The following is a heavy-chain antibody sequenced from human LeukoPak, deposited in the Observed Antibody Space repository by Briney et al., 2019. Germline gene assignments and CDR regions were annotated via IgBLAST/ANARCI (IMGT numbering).Heavy chain of an antibody. J-gene: IGHJ3*02. CDR1: GYTFTSYA. CDR3: ARAGFGYYDSSGPHDAFDI. D-gene: IGHD3-22*01. V-gene: IGHV1-2*02. CDR2: INPNSGGT. Sequence: ASVKVSCKASGYTFTSYAMNWVRQATGQGLEWMGWINPNSGGTNYAQKFQGRVTMTRDTSISTAYMELSRLRSDDTAVYYCARAGFGYYDSSGPHDAFDIWGQGTMVTVSS.